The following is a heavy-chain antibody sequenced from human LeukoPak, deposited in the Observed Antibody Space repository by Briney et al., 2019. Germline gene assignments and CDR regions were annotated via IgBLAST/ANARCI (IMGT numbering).Heavy chain of an antibody. J-gene: IGHJ3*02. CDR1: GFTFSSYS. V-gene: IGHV3-21*01. CDR3: ARDLGGDSSAMAGAFDI. Sequence: GSLRLSCAASGFTFSSYSMNWVRQAPGKGPEWVSSISSSSSYICYADSVKGRFTISRDNAKNSLYLQMNSLRAEDTAVYYCARDLGGDSSAMAGAFDIWGQGTMVTVSS. D-gene: IGHD3-22*01. CDR2: ISSSSSYI.